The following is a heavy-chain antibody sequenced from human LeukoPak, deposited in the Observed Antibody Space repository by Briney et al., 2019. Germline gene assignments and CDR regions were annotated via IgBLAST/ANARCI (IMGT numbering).Heavy chain of an antibody. CDR3: AKDQYYDFWSGPSY. CDR1: GFTFSSYW. J-gene: IGHJ4*02. Sequence: GGSLRLSCAASGFTFSSYWMSWVRQAPGKGLEWVANIKQDGSEKYYVDSVKGRFTISRDNSKNTLYLQMNSLRAEDTAVYYCAKDQYYDFWSGPSYWGQGTLVTVSS. D-gene: IGHD3-3*01. CDR2: IKQDGSEK. V-gene: IGHV3-7*03.